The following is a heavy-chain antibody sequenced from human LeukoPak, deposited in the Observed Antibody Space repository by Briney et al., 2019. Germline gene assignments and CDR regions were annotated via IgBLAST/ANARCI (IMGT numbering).Heavy chain of an antibody. Sequence: ASVKVSCKASGYTFNSYYIIWVRQAPGQGLEWMGWVSAYNGRTNYAQNLQGRVTMTTDTSTTTAYMELRSLRSDDTAVYYCASLHCSGGSCYELWGQGTLVTVSS. J-gene: IGHJ4*02. CDR1: GYTFNSYY. D-gene: IGHD2-15*01. V-gene: IGHV1-18*01. CDR3: ASLHCSGGSCYEL. CDR2: VSAYNGRT.